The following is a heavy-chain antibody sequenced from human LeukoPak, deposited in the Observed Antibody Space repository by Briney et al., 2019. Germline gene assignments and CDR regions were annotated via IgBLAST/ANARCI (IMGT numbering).Heavy chain of an antibody. D-gene: IGHD6-13*01. J-gene: IGHJ5*02. CDR1: GFTFSSYE. CDR3: AKDWQQLAYNWFDP. Sequence: GGSLRLSCAASGFTFSSYEMNWVRQAPGKGLEWVSYIRSSGSTIYYADSVKGRFTISRDNAKNSLYLQMNSLRAEDTAVYYCAKDWQQLAYNWFDPWGQGTLVTVSS. V-gene: IGHV3-48*03. CDR2: IRSSGSTI.